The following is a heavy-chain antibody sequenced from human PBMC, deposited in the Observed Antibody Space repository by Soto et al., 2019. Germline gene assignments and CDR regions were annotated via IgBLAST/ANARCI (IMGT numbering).Heavy chain of an antibody. D-gene: IGHD6-19*01. V-gene: IGHV4-59*01. J-gene: IGHJ4*02. Sequence: QVQLQESGPGLVKPSETLSLTCTVSGGSISSYYWSWIRQPPGKGLEWIGYIYYSGSTNYNPSLKSRGTISVDTSENQFSLKLSSVTAADTAVYYCARDLAVAGPIDYWGQGTLVTVSS. CDR3: ARDLAVAGPIDY. CDR2: IYYSGST. CDR1: GGSISSYY.